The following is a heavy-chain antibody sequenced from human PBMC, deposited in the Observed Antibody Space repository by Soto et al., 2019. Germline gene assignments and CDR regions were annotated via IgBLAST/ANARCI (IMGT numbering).Heavy chain of an antibody. Sequence: PXGSLRLSCAASGCTFSSYAMHWVRQAPGKGLEWVAVISYDGSNKYYADSVKGRFTISRDNSKNTLYLQMNSLRAEDTAVYYCASSLSGSYYWGQGTLVTVSS. CDR2: ISYDGSNK. V-gene: IGHV3-30-3*01. J-gene: IGHJ4*02. CDR3: ASSLSGSYY. D-gene: IGHD1-26*01. CDR1: GCTFSSYA.